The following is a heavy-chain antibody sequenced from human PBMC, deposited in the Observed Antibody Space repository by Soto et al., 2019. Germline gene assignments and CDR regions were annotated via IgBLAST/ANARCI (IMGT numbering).Heavy chain of an antibody. J-gene: IGHJ6*02. CDR3: ARFNGYKLARSGYYAMDV. CDR1: GGSSSSYY. Sequence: SETLSLTCTVAGGSSSSYYWSWIRQPPGKGLEWIGYIYYSGSTNYNPSLKSRVTISVDTSKNQFSLNLYPVTAADTAVYYCARFNGYKLARSGYYAMDVWGQGTTVTVSS. CDR2: IYYSGST. D-gene: IGHD1-1*01. V-gene: IGHV4-59*01.